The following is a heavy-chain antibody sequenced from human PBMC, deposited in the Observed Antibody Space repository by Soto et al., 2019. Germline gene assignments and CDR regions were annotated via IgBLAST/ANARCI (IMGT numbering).Heavy chain of an antibody. CDR1: GFTFSNYA. CDR3: ARTRGYDKGDYFDP. V-gene: IGHV3-30-3*01. CDR2: ISYDGSEK. J-gene: IGHJ5*02. Sequence: QPGGSLRLSCAASGFTFSNYAMHWVRQAPGKGLEWVAVISYDGSEKYYADSVKGRFTISRDNSKNTQFLQMNSLRPEDTAVYYCARTRGYDKGDYFDPWGQGTPVTVSS. D-gene: IGHD3-22*01.